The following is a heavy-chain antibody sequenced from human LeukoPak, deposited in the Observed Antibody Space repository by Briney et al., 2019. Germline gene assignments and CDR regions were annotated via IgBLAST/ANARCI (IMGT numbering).Heavy chain of an antibody. CDR1: GGSISSYY. D-gene: IGHD3-22*01. CDR3: ARAVGYYYDSSGPHFDY. J-gene: IGHJ4*02. V-gene: IGHV4-59*01. Sequence: SETLSLTCTVSGGSISSYYWSWIRQPPGKELEWIGYIYYSGSTNYNPSLKSRVTISVDTSKNQFSLKLSSVTAVDTAVYYCARAVGYYYDSSGPHFDYWGQGTLVTVSS. CDR2: IYYSGST.